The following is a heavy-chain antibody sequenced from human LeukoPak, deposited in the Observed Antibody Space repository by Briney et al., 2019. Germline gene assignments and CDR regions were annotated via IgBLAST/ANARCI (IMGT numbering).Heavy chain of an antibody. CDR3: ARTPHRIAAAQYYFDY. CDR2: IKSKTEGGTT. J-gene: IGHJ4*02. D-gene: IGHD6-13*01. Sequence: PGGSLRLSCAASGFIFSNAWMGWVRQAPGKGLEWVGRIKSKTEGGTTDYAAPVKGRFTISRDDSKNTLYLQMNSLRAEDTAVYYCARTPHRIAAAQYYFDYWGQGTLVTVSS. CDR1: GFIFSNAW. V-gene: IGHV3-15*01.